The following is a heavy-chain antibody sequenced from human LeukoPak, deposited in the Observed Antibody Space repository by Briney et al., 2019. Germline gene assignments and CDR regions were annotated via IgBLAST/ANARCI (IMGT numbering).Heavy chain of an antibody. D-gene: IGHD3-22*01. Sequence: PGGSQRLSCAASGFTFSSFAMSWVRQAPGKGLQWVSAVSSEGNTFYADSVKGRFTISRDNSNNTLYLQMNSLRVEDTAVYYCAKDLHNYYDSGPFFPSPFDAFDIWGHGTLVTVSS. CDR2: VSSEGNT. CDR1: GFTFSSFA. CDR3: AKDLHNYYDSGPFFPSPFDAFDI. J-gene: IGHJ3*02. V-gene: IGHV3-23*01.